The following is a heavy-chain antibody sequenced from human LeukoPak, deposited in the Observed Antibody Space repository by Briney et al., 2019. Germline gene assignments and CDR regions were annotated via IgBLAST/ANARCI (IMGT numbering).Heavy chain of an antibody. V-gene: IGHV3-48*03. Sequence: PGGSLRLSCAGSGFTFSNYEINWVRQAPGKGLEWVSYISSSGSTIYYADSVKGRFTISRDNAKNSLYLQMNSLRAEDTAVYYCARDLAWDAFDIWGQGTMVTVSS. J-gene: IGHJ3*02. CDR2: ISSSGSTI. CDR3: ARDLAWDAFDI. CDR1: GFTFSNYE.